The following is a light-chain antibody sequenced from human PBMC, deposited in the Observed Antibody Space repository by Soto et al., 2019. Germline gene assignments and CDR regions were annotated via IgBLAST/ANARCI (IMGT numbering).Light chain of an antibody. V-gene: IGKV1-39*01. Sequence: DIQMTQSPSSLSASVGDRVTIACRASQSINTFLNWYEVKPGKAPKLLIYAASSLQSGVPSRFSGRGSGTDFTLTISSLQPEDFATYYCQQSYSIPWTFGQGTKVEIK. J-gene: IGKJ1*01. CDR1: QSINTF. CDR3: QQSYSIPWT. CDR2: AAS.